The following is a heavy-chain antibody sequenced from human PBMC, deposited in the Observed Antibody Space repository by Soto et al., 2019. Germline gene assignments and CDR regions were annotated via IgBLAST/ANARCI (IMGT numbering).Heavy chain of an antibody. V-gene: IGHV4-59*01. CDR1: GGSISSYY. CDR2: IYYSGST. J-gene: IGHJ4*02. D-gene: IGHD1-26*01. Sequence: SETLSLTCTVSGGSISSYYWSWIRQPPGKGLEWIGYIYYSGSTNYNPSLKSRVTISVDTSKNQFSLKLSSVTAADTAVYYCARVRGELLTFDYWGQGTLVTVSS. CDR3: ARVRGELLTFDY.